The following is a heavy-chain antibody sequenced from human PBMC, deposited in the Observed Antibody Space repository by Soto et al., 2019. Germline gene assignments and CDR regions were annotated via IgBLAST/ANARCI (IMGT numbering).Heavy chain of an antibody. J-gene: IGHJ4*02. CDR2: VAYNGDP. CDR3: AKTRGTTVPSGTRTFDY. CDR1: GFIFSYYA. D-gene: IGHD1-1*01. V-gene: IGHV3-23*01. Sequence: DVQLLESGGGLAQPGGSLRLSCEASGFIFSYYAMTWVRQAPGKGLEWVSTVAYNGDPYSPDSVKGRFTISRDNSRNTVTLQMTSLRAEDTAVYFCAKTRGTTVPSGTRTFDYWGQGTLVTVSS.